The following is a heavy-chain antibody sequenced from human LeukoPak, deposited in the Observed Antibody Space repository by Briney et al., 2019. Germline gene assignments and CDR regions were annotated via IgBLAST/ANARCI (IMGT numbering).Heavy chain of an antibody. Sequence: ASVKVSCKASCYTFTSYGISWVRQAPGQGLEWMGWVSAYNGNTNYAQKLHSRVTMTTDTSTSTAYMELRSLRSDDTAVYYCARLEALYDYVWGSWDYWGQGTLVTVSS. CDR2: VSAYNGNT. D-gene: IGHD3-16*01. J-gene: IGHJ4*02. CDR3: ARLEALYDYVWGSWDY. V-gene: IGHV1-18*01. CDR1: CYTFTSYG.